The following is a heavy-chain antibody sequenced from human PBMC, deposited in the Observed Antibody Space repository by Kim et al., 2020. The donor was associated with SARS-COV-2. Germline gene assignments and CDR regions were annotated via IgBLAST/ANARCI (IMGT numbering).Heavy chain of an antibody. V-gene: IGHV3-48*02. D-gene: IGHD6-13*01. CDR1: GFTFNSYN. J-gene: IGHJ3*01. Sequence: GGSLRLSCAASGFTFNSYNMNWVRQAPGKGLEWISYIGTTDRIIYYADSVKGRFTVSRDNAQNSLYLQMNSLRDEDTAVYYCAGVQKLGVFNAFDLWG. CDR3: AGVQKLGVFNAFDL. CDR2: IGTTDRII.